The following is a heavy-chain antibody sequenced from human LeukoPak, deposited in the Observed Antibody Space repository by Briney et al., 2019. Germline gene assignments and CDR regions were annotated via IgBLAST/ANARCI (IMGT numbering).Heavy chain of an antibody. V-gene: IGHV4-34*01. J-gene: IGHJ4*02. D-gene: IGHD4-23*01. CDR2: INHSGST. CDR3: ARGDYGGNSGVFDY. CDR1: GGSFSGNY. Sequence: SETLSLTCAVYGGSFSGNYWSWIRQPPGKGLEWIGEINHSGSTNYNPSLKSRVTISVDTSKNQFSLKLSSVTAADTAVYYCARGDYGGNSGVFDYWGQGTLVTVSS.